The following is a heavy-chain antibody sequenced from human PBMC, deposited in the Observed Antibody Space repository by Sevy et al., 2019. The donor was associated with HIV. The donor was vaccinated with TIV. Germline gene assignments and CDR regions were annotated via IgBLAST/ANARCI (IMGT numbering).Heavy chain of an antibody. CDR2: ISGSGGST. D-gene: IGHD6-19*01. V-gene: IGHV3-23*01. Sequence: GGSLRLSCAASGFTFSSYAMSWVRQAPGKGLEWVSAISGSGGSTYYADSVKGRFTISRDNAKNTLYLQMNSLRAEDTAVYNCAKDPSRSSGWYSWFDPWGRGTLVTVSS. CDR3: AKDPSRSSGWYSWFDP. CDR1: GFTFSSYA. J-gene: IGHJ5*02.